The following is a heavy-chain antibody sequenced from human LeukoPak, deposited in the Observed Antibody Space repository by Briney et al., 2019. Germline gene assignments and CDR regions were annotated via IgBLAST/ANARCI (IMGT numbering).Heavy chain of an antibody. J-gene: IGHJ3*02. CDR2: IGDSGDRT. D-gene: IGHD3-22*01. CDR1: GFTFSTYA. V-gene: IGHV3-23*01. Sequence: GGSLRLSCVASGFTFSTYAMSWVRRAPGKGLEWVSAIGDSGDRTYYADSVKGRFTISRDNSKNTLYLQMKSLRAEDTAVYYCASWGGGYYDSSGYYLDAFDIWGQGTMVTVSS. CDR3: ASWGGGYYDSSGYYLDAFDI.